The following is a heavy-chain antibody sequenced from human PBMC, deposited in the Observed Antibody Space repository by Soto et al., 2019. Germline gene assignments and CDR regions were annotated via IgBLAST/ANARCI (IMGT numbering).Heavy chain of an antibody. D-gene: IGHD3-3*01. V-gene: IGHV1-69*02. Sequence: QVQLVQSGAEVKKPGSSVKVSCKASGGTFSNYTINWVRQAPGQGLEWMGRLIPILGIANYAQKFRGRVTIIADKSTSTAYMELSILRSEDTAVFYCAGDFLAYGASASGDFDYWGQGTLVTVSS. CDR1: GGTFSNYT. J-gene: IGHJ4*02. CDR3: AGDFLAYGASASGDFDY. CDR2: LIPILGIA.